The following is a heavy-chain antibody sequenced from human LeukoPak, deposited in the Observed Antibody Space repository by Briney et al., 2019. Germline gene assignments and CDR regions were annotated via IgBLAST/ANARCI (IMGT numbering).Heavy chain of an antibody. D-gene: IGHD3-16*01. Sequence: GGSLRLSCAASGFTFSSYSMNWVRQAPGKGLEWVSSISSSSSHIYYADSVKGRFTISRDNAKNSLYLQMNSLRAEDTAVYYCARVRMIGDAFDIWGQGTMVTVSS. CDR3: ARVRMIGDAFDI. J-gene: IGHJ3*02. CDR2: ISSSSSHI. CDR1: GFTFSSYS. V-gene: IGHV3-21*01.